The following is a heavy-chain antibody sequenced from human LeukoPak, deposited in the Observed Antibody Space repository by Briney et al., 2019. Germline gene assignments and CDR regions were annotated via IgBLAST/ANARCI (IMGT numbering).Heavy chain of an antibody. CDR1: GGSISSSNW. CDR3: ARSPRQQLVPFDY. Sequence: SETLSLTCAVSGGSISSSNWWSWVRQPPGQGLEWIGEIYHSGSTNYNPSLKSRVTISVDKSKNQFSLKLSSVTAADTAVYYCARSPRQQLVPFDYWGQGTLVTVSS. CDR2: IYHSGST. V-gene: IGHV4-4*02. D-gene: IGHD6-13*01. J-gene: IGHJ4*02.